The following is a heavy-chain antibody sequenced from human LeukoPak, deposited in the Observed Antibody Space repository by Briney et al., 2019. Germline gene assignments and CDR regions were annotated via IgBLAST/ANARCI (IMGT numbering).Heavy chain of an antibody. V-gene: IGHV4-38-2*01. CDR3: ARHEAEMATILGGY. CDR1: GYSISSGYY. Sequence: KPSETLSLTCAVSGYSISSGYYWGWIRQPPGKGREWIGSIYHSGSTFYNPSLKSRVTISVDTSKNQFSLRLSSVTAADTAVYYCARHEAEMATILGGYWGQGTLVTVSS. J-gene: IGHJ4*02. CDR2: IYHSGST. D-gene: IGHD5-24*01.